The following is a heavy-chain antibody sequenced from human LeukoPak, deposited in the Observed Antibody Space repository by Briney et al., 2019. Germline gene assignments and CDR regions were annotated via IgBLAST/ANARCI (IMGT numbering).Heavy chain of an antibody. V-gene: IGHV1-18*01. CDR2: ISGYNGNT. J-gene: IGHJ3*02. CDR3: ARRAREYSHDAFDI. CDR1: GYTFTSYG. D-gene: IGHD5-18*01. Sequence: ASVKVSCKASGYTFTSYGLSWVRQAPGQGLEWMGWISGYNGNTNYAQKIQGRVTMTTDTSTGTAYMELRSLRSDDTAVYYCARRAREYSHDAFDIWGQGTMVTVSS.